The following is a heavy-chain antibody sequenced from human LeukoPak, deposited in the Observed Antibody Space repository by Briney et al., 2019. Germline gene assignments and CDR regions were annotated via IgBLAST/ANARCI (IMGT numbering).Heavy chain of an antibody. J-gene: IGHJ3*02. CDR2: IYSGGST. CDR1: GFTFSTFA. D-gene: IGHD2-2*01. V-gene: IGHV3-53*01. CDR3: ARGLDIVVVPAAVNAFDI. Sequence: GGSLRLSCAASGFTFSTFAMSWVRQAPGKGLEWVSVIYSGGSTYYADSVKGRFTISRDNSKNTLYLQMNSLRAEDTAVYYCARGLDIVVVPAAVNAFDIWGQGTMVTVSS.